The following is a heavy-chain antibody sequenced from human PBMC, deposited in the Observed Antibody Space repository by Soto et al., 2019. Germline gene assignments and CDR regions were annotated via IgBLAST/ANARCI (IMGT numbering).Heavy chain of an antibody. CDR3: ARGPSTVATWLDY. CDR1: GFTFSNYA. V-gene: IGHV3-64*02. D-gene: IGHD4-17*01. Sequence: EVQLVESGEGLVQPGGSLRLSCAASGFTFSNYAMHWVRQAPGKGLEYVSAISGNGFSTYYGDSVRSRFIISRDNSKNTLYLQMGSLRAEDMAVYYCARGPSTVATWLDYWGQGTLVTVSS. J-gene: IGHJ4*02. CDR2: ISGNGFST.